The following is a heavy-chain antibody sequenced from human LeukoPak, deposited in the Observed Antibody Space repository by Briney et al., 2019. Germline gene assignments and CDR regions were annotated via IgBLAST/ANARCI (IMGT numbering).Heavy chain of an antibody. D-gene: IGHD2-15*01. Sequence: SETLSLTCTVSGGSISNGGYYWSWIRQHPGKGLEWIGYIYYSGSTYYNPSLKSRITISEDTSKNQFSLKLRSVTAADTAVYYCARHRGYCSGSRCYSVWFDPWGQGTLVTVSS. CDR3: ARHRGYCSGSRCYSVWFDP. J-gene: IGHJ5*02. CDR1: GGSISNGGYY. V-gene: IGHV4-39*01. CDR2: IYYSGST.